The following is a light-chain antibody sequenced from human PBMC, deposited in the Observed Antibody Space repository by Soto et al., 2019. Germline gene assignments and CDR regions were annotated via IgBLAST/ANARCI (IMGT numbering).Light chain of an antibody. V-gene: IGKV3-11*01. Sequence: EIVLTQSPSTLSLSPGERATLSCRASQSVSSYLAWYQQKPGEAPRLLIYDASTRSTGIPARFSGSGSGTDFSLPISSLEPEDFAVSYCQQRSNWSPLTFGQGTRLEIK. J-gene: IGKJ5*01. CDR1: QSVSSY. CDR2: DAS. CDR3: QQRSNWSPLT.